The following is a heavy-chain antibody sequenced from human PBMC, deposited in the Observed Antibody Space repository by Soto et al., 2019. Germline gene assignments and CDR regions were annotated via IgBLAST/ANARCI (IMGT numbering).Heavy chain of an antibody. CDR2: INAGVDGT. J-gene: IGHJ4*02. D-gene: IGHD3-10*01. V-gene: IGHV1-3*01. Sequence: QVQLVQSGPEMMQPGASVKVSCKASGYASLSYAMHWVRQVHGQVYEWLGWINAGVDGTMYSERFQGRDRITRDTSANTVYMELNALTSEDTAVYYCAREVPGVTSFDYWGQGTLVIVSS. CDR1: GYASLSYA. CDR3: AREVPGVTSFDY.